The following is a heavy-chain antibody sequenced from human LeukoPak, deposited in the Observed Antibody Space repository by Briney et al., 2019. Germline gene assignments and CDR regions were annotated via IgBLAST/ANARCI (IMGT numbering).Heavy chain of an antibody. Sequence: GESLKISCKGSGYSFASYWIGWVRQMRGKGLEWMGITYPGDSDSRYSPSLQGQLTLSADKSISPAYLQWSSLKASDNAMYYCARLRSGSYSSPNFDYWGQGTLVTVSS. J-gene: IGHJ4*02. CDR3: ARLRSGSYSSPNFDY. V-gene: IGHV5-51*01. D-gene: IGHD1-26*01. CDR2: TYPGDSDS. CDR1: GYSFASYW.